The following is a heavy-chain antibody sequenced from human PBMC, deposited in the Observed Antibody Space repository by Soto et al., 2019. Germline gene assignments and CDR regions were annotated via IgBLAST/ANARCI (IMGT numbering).Heavy chain of an antibody. CDR1: GFTFSTYA. V-gene: IGHV3-23*01. Sequence: GGSLRLSCAASGFTFSTYAMSWVRQAPGKGLEWVSAISRDGYDIYYTDSVKGRFTITRDNSKHMLYLQMNSLRIEDTAVYYCAHPRGYGVFDAYDIWGQGAMVTVSS. J-gene: IGHJ3*02. CDR3: AHPRGYGVFDAYDI. CDR2: ISRDGYDI. D-gene: IGHD4-17*01.